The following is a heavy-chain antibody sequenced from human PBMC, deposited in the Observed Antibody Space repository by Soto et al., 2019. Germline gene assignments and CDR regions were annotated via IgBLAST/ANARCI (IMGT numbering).Heavy chain of an antibody. V-gene: IGHV3-23*01. Sequence: SGGSLRHPCAAAGGNCVSLAVSCVRQAPGKGLEWVSAISGSGGSTYYADSVKGRFTISRDNSKNTLYLQMNSLRAEDTAVYYCAKDRYGGNADYLGQGTLVTVSS. D-gene: IGHD2-15*01. CDR3: AKDRYGGNADY. CDR1: GGNCVSLA. J-gene: IGHJ4*02. CDR2: ISGSGGST.